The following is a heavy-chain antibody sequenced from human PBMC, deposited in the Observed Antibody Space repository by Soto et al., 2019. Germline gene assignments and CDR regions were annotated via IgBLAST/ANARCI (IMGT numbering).Heavy chain of an antibody. CDR1: GYTSTNYG. D-gene: IGHD2-2*01. CDR2: ISAYNGNT. Sequence: ASVKVSCKASGYTSTNYGMHWVRQAPGQRLEWMGWISAYNGNTNYAQKLQGRVTMTTDTSTSTAYMELRSLRSDDTAVYYCARIVVPSAMRFDYYYYMDVWGKGTTVTASS. V-gene: IGHV1-18*01. CDR3: ARIVVPSAMRFDYYYYMDV. J-gene: IGHJ6*03.